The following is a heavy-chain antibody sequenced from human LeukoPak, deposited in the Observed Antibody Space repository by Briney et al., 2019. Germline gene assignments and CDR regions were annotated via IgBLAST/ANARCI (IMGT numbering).Heavy chain of an antibody. CDR1: GDSISSGTYS. CDR2: IFHTGST. Sequence: KPSQTLSLTCVVSGDSISSGTYSWSWIRQPPGKGLEWIGYIFHTGSTFYNPSLKSRVTISVDTSKNQFSLRLNSVTAADTAVYYCAKTTTGYSSGRFPGWPVDYWGQGTLVTVSS. V-gene: IGHV4-30-2*01. J-gene: IGHJ4*02. CDR3: AKTTTGYSSGRFPGWPVDY. D-gene: IGHD6-19*01.